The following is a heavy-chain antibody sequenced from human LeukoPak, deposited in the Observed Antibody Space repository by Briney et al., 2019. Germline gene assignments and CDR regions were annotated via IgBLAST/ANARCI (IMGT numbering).Heavy chain of an antibody. CDR3: AKVLPLTFYYMDV. CDR2: VRYDGIDK. Sequence: GGSLRLSCAASGVTFATYGMHWVRQAPGKGLEWVAFVRYDGIDKYYGDSVKGRFTISRGNSKNTLYLQMNSLRVEDTAVYFCAKVLPLTFYYMDVWGQGTTVTVS. J-gene: IGHJ6*03. CDR1: GVTFATYG. D-gene: IGHD4/OR15-4a*01. V-gene: IGHV3-30*02.